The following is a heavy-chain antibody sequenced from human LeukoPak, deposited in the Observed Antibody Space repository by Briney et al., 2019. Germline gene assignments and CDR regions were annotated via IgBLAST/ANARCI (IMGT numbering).Heavy chain of an antibody. J-gene: IGHJ4*02. V-gene: IGHV3-30*02. CDR2: IRYDGSNK. CDR3: AKGGFYYYGSGSYYGY. CDR1: GFTFSSYG. Sequence: PGGSLRLSCAASGFTFSSYGMHWVRQAPGKGLEWVAFIRYDGSNKYYADSVKGRFTISRDNSKNTLYLQMNSLRAEDTAVYYCAKGGFYYYGSGSYYGYWGQGTLVTVSS. D-gene: IGHD3-10*01.